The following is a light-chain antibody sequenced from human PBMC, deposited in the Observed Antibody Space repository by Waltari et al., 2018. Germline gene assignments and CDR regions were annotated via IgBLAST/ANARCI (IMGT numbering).Light chain of an antibody. CDR1: SSNIGAGYD. J-gene: IGLJ2*01. CDR3: QAYDNSLSVSL. CDR2: GNT. Sequence: QSGMTQAPSVSGTPGQRVTMSCTGSSSNIGAGYDVHSYQLLPGTAPKLLISGNTNRPSGVPDRFSGSKSGTSASLAITGLQAEDEGDYYCQAYDNSLSVSLFGGGTKLTVL. V-gene: IGLV1-40*01.